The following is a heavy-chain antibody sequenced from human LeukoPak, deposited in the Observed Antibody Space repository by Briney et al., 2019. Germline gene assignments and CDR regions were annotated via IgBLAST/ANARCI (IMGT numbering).Heavy chain of an antibody. Sequence: VGSLRLSCAASGVTFSDHWMTWGRQTPGERLECVAHINQDGSEKHFVDSVERRFPISRDNDNNPMSLQMNKLRVEDTPVYYCARGATGPYWHWFDPWGQGTLVTVSS. CDR2: INQDGSEK. D-gene: IGHD2-8*02. CDR1: GVTFSDHW. J-gene: IGHJ5*02. CDR3: ARGATGPYWHWFDP. V-gene: IGHV3-7*01.